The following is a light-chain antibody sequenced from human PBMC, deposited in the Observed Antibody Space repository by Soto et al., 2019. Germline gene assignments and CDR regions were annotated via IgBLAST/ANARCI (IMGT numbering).Light chain of an antibody. V-gene: IGKV1-9*01. J-gene: IGKJ3*01. CDR1: QGIANF. CDR2: GAS. CDR3: QQLNSFPIP. Sequence: IQLTQSPSSLSASVGDRVTISCRASQGIANFLAWYQQKPGKDPKLLIYGASTLQSGVPSRFSGSGSGTAFTLTISSLQPEDFATYYCQQLNSFPIPFGPGTKVDIK.